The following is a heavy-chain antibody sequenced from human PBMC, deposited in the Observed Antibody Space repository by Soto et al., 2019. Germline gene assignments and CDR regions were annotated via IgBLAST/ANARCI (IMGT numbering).Heavy chain of an antibody. CDR2: ISDNGGTT. D-gene: IGHD3-10*01. CDR1: EFTFSNYA. V-gene: IGHV3-23*01. J-gene: IGHJ6*02. CDR3: AKVGELLWFGELLDYYYYGMDV. Sequence: PGGSLRLSCAASEFTFSNYAMSWVRQAPGKGLEWVSSISDNGGTTYYADSVKGRFTISRDNSKNTLYLQMNSLRAEDTAVYYYAKVGELLWFGELLDYYYYGMDVGGQGTTVTVSS.